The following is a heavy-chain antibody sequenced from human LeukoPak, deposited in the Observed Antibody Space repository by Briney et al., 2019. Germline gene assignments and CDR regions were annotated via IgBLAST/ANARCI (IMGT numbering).Heavy chain of an antibody. J-gene: IGHJ2*01. CDR1: GGTCSSYA. Sequence: SVKVSCKASGGTCSSYAISWVRQAPGQGLEWMGRIIPILGIANYAQKFQGRVTITADKSTSTAYMELSSLRSEDTAVYYCARGHLGSWYFDLWGRGTLVAVSS. CDR2: IIPILGIA. CDR3: ARGHLGSWYFDL. V-gene: IGHV1-69*04.